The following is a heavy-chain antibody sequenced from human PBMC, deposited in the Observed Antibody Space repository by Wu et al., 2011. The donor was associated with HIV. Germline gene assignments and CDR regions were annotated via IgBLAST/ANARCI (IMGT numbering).Heavy chain of an antibody. V-gene: IGHV1-2*02. CDR2: INPNSDGT. CDR1: GYTFTGYY. D-gene: IGHD7-27*01. Sequence: VQLVQSGAEVKKPGASVKVSCKASGYTFTGYYMLWVRQAPGQGLEWMGWINPNSDGTGYAQKFQGRVTMTRDTSISTAYMELSRLRSDDTAVYYCARVTGDLGWFDPWGQGTLVTVSS. CDR3: ARVTGDLGWFDP. J-gene: IGHJ5*02.